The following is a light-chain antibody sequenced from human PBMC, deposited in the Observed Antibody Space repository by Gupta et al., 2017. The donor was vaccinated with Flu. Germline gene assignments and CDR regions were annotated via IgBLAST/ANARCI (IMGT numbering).Light chain of an antibody. Sequence: DIQLTQSPSFLSASVGDRVTITCRASQGISTYLAWYQQKPGKAPRLLIYAASTLQRGVASRFSGSGYGTEFTLTISSLQPEDFATYYCQRLNSYPQGLTFGGGTKVEIK. CDR1: QGISTY. J-gene: IGKJ4*01. CDR2: AAS. V-gene: IGKV1-9*01. CDR3: QRLNSYPQGLT.